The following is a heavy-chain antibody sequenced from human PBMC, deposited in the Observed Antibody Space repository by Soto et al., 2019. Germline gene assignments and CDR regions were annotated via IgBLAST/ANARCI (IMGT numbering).Heavy chain of an antibody. CDR2: ISGSGGST. V-gene: IGHV3-23*01. CDR3: RSSWSDYYYYGMDV. Sequence: GVSLRLSCAASGLPFSSYAMSWVSKAPGKGLEWVSAISGSGGSTYYADSVKGRFTISRDNSKNTLYLQMNSLRAEDTAVYYCRSSWSDYYYYGMDVWGQGTKVTVSS. J-gene: IGHJ6*02. D-gene: IGHD6-13*01. CDR1: GLPFSSYA.